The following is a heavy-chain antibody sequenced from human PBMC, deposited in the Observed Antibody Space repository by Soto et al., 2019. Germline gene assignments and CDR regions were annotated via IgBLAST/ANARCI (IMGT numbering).Heavy chain of an antibody. CDR2: ISAYNCNT. CDR3: ARVVRYFDWLLLYYFDY. J-gene: IGHJ4*02. CDR1: GYTFPSYG. Sequence: ASVKVSCKASGYTFPSYGISWVRQAPGQGLEWMGWISAYNCNTNYAQKLKGRVTMTTDTSTSTAYMELRSLRSDDTAVYYCARVVRYFDWLLLYYFDYWGQGTLVTVSS. D-gene: IGHD3-9*01. V-gene: IGHV1-18*01.